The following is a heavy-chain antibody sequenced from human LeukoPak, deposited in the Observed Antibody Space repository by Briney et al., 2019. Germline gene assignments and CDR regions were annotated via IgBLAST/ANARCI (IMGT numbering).Heavy chain of an antibody. D-gene: IGHD2-2*01. J-gene: IGHJ4*02. CDR3: ARGRSTFDY. Sequence: GGSLRLSCAVSGFTFDDYGMSWVRQAPGKGLEWVSGINWNGGSIGYADSVKGRFTISTDNVKNSLYLQMNSLRAEDTALYYCARGRSTFDYWGQGPVVTVSS. V-gene: IGHV3-20*04. CDR1: GFTFDDYG. CDR2: INWNGGSI.